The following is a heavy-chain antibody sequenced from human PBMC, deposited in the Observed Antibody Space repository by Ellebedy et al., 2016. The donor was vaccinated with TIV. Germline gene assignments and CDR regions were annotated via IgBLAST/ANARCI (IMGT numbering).Heavy chain of an antibody. Sequence: ASVKVSCXASGYTFTSYYMHWVRQAPGQGLEWMGIINPSGGSTSYAQKFQGRVAMTRDTSTSTVYMELSSLRSEDTAVYYCARDRGDYWFDPWGQGTLVTVSS. CDR2: INPSGGST. CDR3: ARDRGDYWFDP. J-gene: IGHJ5*02. D-gene: IGHD3-10*01. CDR1: GYTFTSYY. V-gene: IGHV1-46*01.